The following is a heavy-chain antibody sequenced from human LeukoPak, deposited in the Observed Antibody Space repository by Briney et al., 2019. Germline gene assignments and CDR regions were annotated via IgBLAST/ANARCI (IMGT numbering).Heavy chain of an antibody. Sequence: QTGGSLRLSCAASGFTFASYAMSWVRQAPGKGLEWVSAINSGGNTYYADSVKGRFTISKDTSKDTLFLQMNSLRADDTAVYYCARSSGWFDYWGQGTLVTVSP. CDR2: INSGGNT. CDR1: GFTFASYA. CDR3: ARSSGWFDY. J-gene: IGHJ4*02. V-gene: IGHV3-23*01. D-gene: IGHD6-19*01.